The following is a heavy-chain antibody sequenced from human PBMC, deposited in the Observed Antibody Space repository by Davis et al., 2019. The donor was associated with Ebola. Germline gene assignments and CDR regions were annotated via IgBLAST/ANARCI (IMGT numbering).Heavy chain of an antibody. D-gene: IGHD3-10*01. CDR2: ISSSGSPI. J-gene: IGHJ5*02. V-gene: IGHV3-11*01. CDR1: GFTFSNAW. Sequence: PGGSLRLSCAASGFTFSNAWMSWVRQAPGKGLEWVSYISSSGSPIYYADSVKGRFTISRDNAKNTLYLQMNSLRAEDTAVYYCARNRGSGTADWFDPWGQGTLVTVSS. CDR3: ARNRGSGTADWFDP.